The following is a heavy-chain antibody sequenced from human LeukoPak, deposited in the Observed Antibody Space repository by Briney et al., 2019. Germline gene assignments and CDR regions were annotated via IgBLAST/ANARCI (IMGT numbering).Heavy chain of an antibody. Sequence: GGSLRLSCAASGFTFNSYAMNWVRQAPGKGLEWVSTIFGSGGSTYYADSVKGRFIISRDSSKNTLFLQMNSLRAEDTAVYHCAKERVGYNLNVFDYWGQGTLVTVSS. CDR3: AKERVGYNLNVFDY. D-gene: IGHD5-24*01. V-gene: IGHV3-23*01. CDR1: GFTFNSYA. CDR2: IFGSGGST. J-gene: IGHJ4*02.